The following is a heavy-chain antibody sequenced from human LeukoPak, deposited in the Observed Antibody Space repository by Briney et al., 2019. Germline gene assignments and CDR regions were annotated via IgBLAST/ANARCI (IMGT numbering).Heavy chain of an antibody. CDR3: AEDLGTVNMWLLGY. Sequence: GGPVRLSCAASGFTFSSYRLSWVRQAPGKGRVWVSAISGSGGSTYSAESVKRRFTTSRDNTRNTLFLQMNSLRAEDTAVYYGAEDLGTVNMWLLGYWGQGTLVTVSS. V-gene: IGHV3-23*01. CDR1: GFTFSSYR. CDR2: ISGSGGST. D-gene: IGHD4-17*01. J-gene: IGHJ4*02.